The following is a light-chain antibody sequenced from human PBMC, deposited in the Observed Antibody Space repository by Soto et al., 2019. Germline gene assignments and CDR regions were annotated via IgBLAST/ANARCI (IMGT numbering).Light chain of an antibody. CDR2: ETN. Sequence: QSALTQPASVSGSPGQSITITCTGTSSDVGSYTLVSWYQQHPGKTPKLMLYETNKRPSGVSNRFSGSKSGNTASLTLSGLQAEDEADYYCCSYAGSNTYVVFGGGTKLTVL. J-gene: IGLJ2*01. V-gene: IGLV2-23*01. CDR3: CSYAGSNTYVV. CDR1: SSDVGSYTL.